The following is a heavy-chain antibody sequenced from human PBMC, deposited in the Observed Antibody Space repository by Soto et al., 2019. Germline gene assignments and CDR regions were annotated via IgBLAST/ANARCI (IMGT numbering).Heavy chain of an antibody. J-gene: IGHJ4*02. Sequence: QVQRVQSGAEVKKPGASVKVSCKASGYTFTSYDINWVRQATGQGLEGMGWMNPNSGNTGYAQKFQGRGTMTRNTSTGTAYLELSSLGSTATAVCSCARTLCGDTVDYWGQGTLVTVSS. D-gene: IGHD4-17*01. CDR3: ARTLCGDTVDY. CDR1: GYTFTSYD. CDR2: MNPNSGNT. V-gene: IGHV1-8*01.